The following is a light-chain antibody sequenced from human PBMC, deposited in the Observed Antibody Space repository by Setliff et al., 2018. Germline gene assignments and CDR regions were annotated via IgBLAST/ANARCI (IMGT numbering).Light chain of an antibody. CDR3: SSYAASYNPYV. Sequence: QSALTQPPSASGSPGQSLTISCTGTSSDIGAYNFVSWYQQHPGKAPRLIIYEVTKRPSGVPDRFSGSKSGNTASLTVSGLRAEDEADYYCSSYAASYNPYVFGAGTKVTVL. CDR1: SSDIGAYNF. J-gene: IGLJ1*01. V-gene: IGLV2-8*01. CDR2: EVT.